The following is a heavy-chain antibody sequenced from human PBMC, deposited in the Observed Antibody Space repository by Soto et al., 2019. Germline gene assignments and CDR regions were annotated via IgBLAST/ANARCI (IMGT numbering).Heavy chain of an antibody. CDR1: GFSLTTDGEG. D-gene: IGHD1-26*01. CDR3: AHSRNLITEDAQVGDFDY. V-gene: IGHV2-5*02. J-gene: IGHJ4*02. Sequence: QITLKESGPTLVKSTQTLTLTCSFSGFSLTTDGEGVGWVRQSPGEALQWLALIYWDDDERYSPSLKTRLTFTKEISRNPVVLVMANMEPVDTGTYFWAHSRNLITEDAQVGDFDYWGQGT. CDR2: IYWDDDE.